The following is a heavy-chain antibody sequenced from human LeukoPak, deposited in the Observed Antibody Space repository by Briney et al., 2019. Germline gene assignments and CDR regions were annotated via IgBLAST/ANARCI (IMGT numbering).Heavy chain of an antibody. J-gene: IGHJ4*02. V-gene: IGHV3-9*01. CDR3: AKSRDDGTGYYYDY. CDR1: GFSFDDYA. D-gene: IGHD3-9*01. Sequence: GGSLRLSCEASGFSFDDYAMHWVRQAPGKGLEWVAGISRNSYNIAYGDSVKGRFTISRDNAKKSLSLQMNSLGTEDTVFYYCAKSRDDGTGYYYDYWGQGVPVTVAS. CDR2: ISRNSYNI.